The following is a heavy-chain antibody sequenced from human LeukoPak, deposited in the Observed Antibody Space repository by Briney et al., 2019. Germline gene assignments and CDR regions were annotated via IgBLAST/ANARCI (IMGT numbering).Heavy chain of an antibody. D-gene: IGHD1-26*01. V-gene: IGHV1-2*02. J-gene: IGHJ5*02. CDR3: ARDNSVGDNAWWFDP. Sequence: ASVRVSCKASGYTFTGYYMHWVRQAPGQGLEWMGWINPNSGGTNYAQKFQGRVTMTRDMSTSTDYMELSSLRSEDTAIYYCARDNSVGDNAWWFDPWGQGTLVTVSS. CDR1: GYTFTGYY. CDR2: INPNSGGT.